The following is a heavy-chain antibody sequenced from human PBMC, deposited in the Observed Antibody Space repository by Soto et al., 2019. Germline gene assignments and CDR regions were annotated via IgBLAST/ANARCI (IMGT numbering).Heavy chain of an antibody. CDR2: IYPGDSET. CDR3: ARSPRSSPYFDY. CDR1: GYSFSNFW. D-gene: IGHD6-13*01. V-gene: IGHV5-51*01. Sequence: PGESLKISCQCSGYSFSNFWIACVRQLPGKGLEYMVLIYPGDSETRYSPSFHGKVTISADRSIGTAYLQWRSLEASGSAFYFCARSPRSSPYFDYWGQGALVTVSS. J-gene: IGHJ4*02.